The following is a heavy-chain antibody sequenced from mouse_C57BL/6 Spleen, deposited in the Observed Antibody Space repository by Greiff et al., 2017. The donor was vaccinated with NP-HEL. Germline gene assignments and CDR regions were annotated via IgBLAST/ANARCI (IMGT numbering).Heavy chain of an antibody. V-gene: IGHV1-50*01. J-gene: IGHJ2*01. D-gene: IGHD3-2*02. CDR2: IDPSDSYT. CDR3: AVQTAQATVY. Sequence: VQLQQPGAELVKPGASVKLSCKASGYTFTSYWMQWVKQRPGQGLEWIGEIDPSDSYTNYNQKFKGKATLTVDTSSSTAYMQLSSLTSEDSAVYYCAVQTAQATVYWGQGTTLTVSS. CDR1: GYTFTSYW.